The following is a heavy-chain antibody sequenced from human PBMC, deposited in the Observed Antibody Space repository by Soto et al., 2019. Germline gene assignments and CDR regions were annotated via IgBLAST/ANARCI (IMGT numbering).Heavy chain of an antibody. V-gene: IGHV4-59*13. CDR1: GGSISSYY. Sequence: PSATLSLTCTVSGGSISSYYWSWIRQRPGKGLEWIGYIYYSGSTNYNPSLKSRVTISVDTSKNQFSLKMSSVTAADTAVYYCARESSGLGYRYKYGMDVWGQGTTVTVSS. CDR3: ARESSGLGYRYKYGMDV. CDR2: IYYSGST. D-gene: IGHD5-18*01. J-gene: IGHJ6*02.